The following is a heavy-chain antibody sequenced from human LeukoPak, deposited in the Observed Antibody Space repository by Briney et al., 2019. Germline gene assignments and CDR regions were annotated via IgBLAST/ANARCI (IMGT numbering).Heavy chain of an antibody. D-gene: IGHD2-21*01. J-gene: IGHJ5*02. CDR1: GLTLSSYA. V-gene: IGHV3-30-3*01. CDR3: ARDHSA. Sequence: QPGGSLRLSCAAPGLTLSSYAMHWVRQAPGKGLEWVAVISYDGSNKYYADSVKGRFTISRDNSKNTLYLQMNSLRAEDTAVYYCARDHSAWGQGTLVTIPS. CDR2: ISYDGSNK.